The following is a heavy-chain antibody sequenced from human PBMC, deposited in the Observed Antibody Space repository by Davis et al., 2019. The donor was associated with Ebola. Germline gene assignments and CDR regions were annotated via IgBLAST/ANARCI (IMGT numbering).Heavy chain of an antibody. Sequence: SGPTLVKPTPTLTLTCTFSGFSLSTSGVGVGWIRQPPGKALEWLALIYWDDDKRYSPSLKSRLTITKDTSKNQVVLTMTNMDPVDTATYYCAHRQLRYYNWNPRGPFDYWGQGTLVTVSS. CDR2: IYWDDDK. J-gene: IGHJ4*02. CDR1: GFSLSTSGVG. D-gene: IGHD1-20*01. CDR3: AHRQLRYYNWNPRGPFDY. V-gene: IGHV2-5*02.